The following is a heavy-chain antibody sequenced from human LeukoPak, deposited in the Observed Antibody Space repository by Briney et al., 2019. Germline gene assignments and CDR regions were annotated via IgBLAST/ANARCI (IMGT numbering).Heavy chain of an antibody. CDR1: GFTFSTYA. Sequence: QPGGSLRLSCAASGFTFSTYAMSWVRQAPGKGLEWVSAISGNGGDTYYADSVKGRFTISRDNSKNTLFLQMNSLRADDTAVYYCAKAYSGSYSYFDYWGQGTLVTVSS. D-gene: IGHD1-26*01. CDR3: AKAYSGSYSYFDY. CDR2: ISGNGGDT. V-gene: IGHV3-23*01. J-gene: IGHJ4*02.